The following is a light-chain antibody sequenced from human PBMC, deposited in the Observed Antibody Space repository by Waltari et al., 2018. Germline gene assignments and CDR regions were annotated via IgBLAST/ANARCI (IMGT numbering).Light chain of an antibody. Sequence: QSVLTQPPSVSAAPGQKVPISCSGSDSNIGSNYVSWYQQVPGTAPKLLIYQNNKRLSVTPDRFSGSKSGTSATLDITTLQTGDEADYYCAAWDNSLNTGVFGGRTKLTVL. CDR3: AAWDNSLNTGV. J-gene: IGLJ3*02. CDR1: DSNIGSNY. CDR2: QNN. V-gene: IGLV1-51*01.